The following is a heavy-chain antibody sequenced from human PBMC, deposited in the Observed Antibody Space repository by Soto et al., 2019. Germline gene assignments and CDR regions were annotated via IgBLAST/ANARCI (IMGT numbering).Heavy chain of an antibody. J-gene: IGHJ4*02. Sequence: GGSLRLSCAASGFTFSSYWMSWVRQAPGKGLEWVANIKQDGSEKYYVDSVKGRFTISRDNATNSLYLQMNSLRAEDTAVYYCARDTWLMVYATHYFDYWGQGTLLTVSS. CDR3: ARDTWLMVYATHYFDY. V-gene: IGHV3-7*03. CDR2: IKQDGSEK. D-gene: IGHD2-8*01. CDR1: GFTFSSYW.